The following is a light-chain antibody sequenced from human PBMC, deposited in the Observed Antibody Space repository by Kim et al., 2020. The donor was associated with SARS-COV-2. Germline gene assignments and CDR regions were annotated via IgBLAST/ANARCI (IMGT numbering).Light chain of an antibody. V-gene: IGKV1-39*01. CDR2: GAS. CDR3: QQSYSTT. J-gene: IGKJ2*01. CDR1: QSVSNY. Sequence: DIQMTQFPSSLSASVGDRVTITCRAGQSVSNYLNWYQQKPGRAPRVLIYGASTLQVGVPSRFSGSGSGTDFTLTIDDLQPEDSATYYCQQSYSTTFGPGTKVDIK.